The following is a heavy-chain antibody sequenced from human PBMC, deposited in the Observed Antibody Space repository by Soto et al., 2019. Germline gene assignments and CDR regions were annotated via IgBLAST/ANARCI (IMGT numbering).Heavy chain of an antibody. CDR2: IYYSGST. CDR3: ARFNYDSSGYYTQAGDY. D-gene: IGHD3-22*01. CDR1: GGSISSGGYY. Sequence: QVQLQESGPGLVKPSQTLSLTCTVSGGSISSGGYYWSWIRQHPGKGLEWIGYIYYSGSTYYNPSLKSRVTISVDTSKNQFSLKLSSVTAADTAVYYCARFNYDSSGYYTQAGDYWGQGTLVTVSS. J-gene: IGHJ4*02. V-gene: IGHV4-31*03.